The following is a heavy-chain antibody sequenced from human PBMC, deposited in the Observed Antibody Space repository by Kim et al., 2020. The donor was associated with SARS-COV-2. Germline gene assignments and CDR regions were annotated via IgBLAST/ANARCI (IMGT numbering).Heavy chain of an antibody. Sequence: SQTLSLTCTVSGGSISSYYWSWIRQPPGKGLEWIGYIYYSGSTNYNPSLKSRVTISVDTSKNQFSLKLSSVTAADTAVYYCARRIVGYDFWSGYSLSGLFDPWGQGTLVTVSS. V-gene: IGHV4-59*08. CDR3: ARRIVGYDFWSGYSLSGLFDP. J-gene: IGHJ5*02. CDR2: IYYSGST. D-gene: IGHD3-3*01. CDR1: GGSISSYY.